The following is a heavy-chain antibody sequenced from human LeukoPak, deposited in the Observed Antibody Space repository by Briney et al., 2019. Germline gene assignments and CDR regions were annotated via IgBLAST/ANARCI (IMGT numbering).Heavy chain of an antibody. D-gene: IGHD6-13*01. Sequence: ASVKVSCKASGYTFTGYYMHWVRQAPGQGLEWMGWINPNSGGTNYAQKFQGRVTTTRDTSISTAYMELSRLRSDDTAVYYCARDSSSWYRSYYYYMDVWGKGTTVTVSS. J-gene: IGHJ6*03. CDR1: GYTFTGYY. CDR3: ARDSSSWYRSYYYYMDV. V-gene: IGHV1-2*02. CDR2: INPNSGGT.